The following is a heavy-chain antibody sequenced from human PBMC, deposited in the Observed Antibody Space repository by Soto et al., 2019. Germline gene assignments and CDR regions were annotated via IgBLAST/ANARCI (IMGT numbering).Heavy chain of an antibody. V-gene: IGHV3-13*01. Sequence: EVQLVESGGGLAQPGGSLRLYCAASGFTISRYDMHWVRQVTGKGLEWVSAIAVGGETYQPGFAKGRFTISRDDVRNSVYLQMNSLTAGDTAVYFCVREYCSGGTCTGLYYVDVWGKGTTVTVS. CDR1: GFTISRYD. CDR3: VREYCSGGTCTGLYYVDV. CDR2: IAVGGET. D-gene: IGHD2-15*01. J-gene: IGHJ6*03.